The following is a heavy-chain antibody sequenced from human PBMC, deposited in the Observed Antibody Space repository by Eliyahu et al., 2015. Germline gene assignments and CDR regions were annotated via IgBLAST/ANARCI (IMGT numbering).Heavy chain of an antibody. Sequence: QLQLQESGPGLVKSSETLSLTCTVSGDSISTSTYYWGXIRQSPGEGLEWIAGIYHSGRTYYNPSLKSRVTISADTSKNQFSLKLNSVTAADTAVYYCAREIYYGSGTVDYWGQGTLVTVSS. CDR3: AREIYYGSGTVDY. D-gene: IGHD3-10*01. V-gene: IGHV4-39*01. CDR2: IYHSGRT. CDR1: GDSISTSTYY. J-gene: IGHJ4*02.